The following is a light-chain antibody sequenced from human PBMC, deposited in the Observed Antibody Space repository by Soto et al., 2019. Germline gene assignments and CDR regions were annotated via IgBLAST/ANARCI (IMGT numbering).Light chain of an antibody. CDR2: EVD. CDR1: GSDIGYFNY. CDR3: KSSAVVSTYV. J-gene: IGLJ1*01. V-gene: IGLV2-14*01. Sequence: QSLLTQPASLSGSPGQSSNISYTGTGSDIGYFNYVSWYQQQPGKAPKLMIYEVDNRPSGVSIRFSGSKSGSTASLTISGLQAEAEADCYGKSSAVVSTYVFGTAPKVTVL.